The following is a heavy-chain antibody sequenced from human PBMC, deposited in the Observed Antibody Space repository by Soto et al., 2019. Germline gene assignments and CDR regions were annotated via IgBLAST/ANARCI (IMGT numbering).Heavy chain of an antibody. D-gene: IGHD4-17*01. J-gene: IGHJ4*02. V-gene: IGHV4-59*01. Sequence: SETLSLTCTVSGGSISSYYLSWIRQPPGKGLEWIGYIYYSGSTNYNPSLKSRVTISVDTSKNQFSLKLSSVTAADTAVYYCARTVLGDYGDYYFDYWGQGTLVTVSS. CDR1: GGSISSYY. CDR2: IYYSGST. CDR3: ARTVLGDYGDYYFDY.